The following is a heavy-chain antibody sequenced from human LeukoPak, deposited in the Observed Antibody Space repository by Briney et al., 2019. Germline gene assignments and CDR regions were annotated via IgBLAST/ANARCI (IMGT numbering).Heavy chain of an antibody. V-gene: IGHV5-51*01. CDR1: GYSFSNYW. Sequence: PGESLKIFCKVSGYSFSNYWIGWVRQMPGKGLEWMAIIYPADSDVRYGPSFEGHVTISADNSINTAYLQWSSLKASDTAMYYCATPVIGSNDYWGQGTLVIVSS. J-gene: IGHJ4*02. D-gene: IGHD2-2*03. CDR3: ATPVIGSNDY. CDR2: IYPADSDV.